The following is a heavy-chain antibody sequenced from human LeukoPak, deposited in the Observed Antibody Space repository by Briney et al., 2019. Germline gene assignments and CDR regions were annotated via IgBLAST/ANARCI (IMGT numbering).Heavy chain of an antibody. V-gene: IGHV3-21*01. CDR1: GFTFSSYS. CDR2: ISSSSSYI. D-gene: IGHD3-22*01. Sequence: GGSLRLSCAASGFTFSSYSMNWVRQAPGKGLEWVSSISSSSSYIYYADSVKGRFTISRDNAKNSLYLQMNSLRAEDTAVYYCARASSGPYYYYYGMDVWGQGTTVTVSS. CDR3: ARASSGPYYYYYGMDV. J-gene: IGHJ6*02.